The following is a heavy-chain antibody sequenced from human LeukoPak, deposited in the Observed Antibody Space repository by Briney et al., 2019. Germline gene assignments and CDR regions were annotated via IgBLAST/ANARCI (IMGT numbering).Heavy chain of an antibody. CDR1: GFTFSTYP. CDR2: ISANGGST. V-gene: IGHV3-64D*06. D-gene: IGHD3-3*01. Sequence: PRRSLRLSCSASGFTFSTYPMHWVRQAPGKGLEYVSAISANGGSTYYGDSVKGRFTISRDNSKNTLFLQMSSLRTEDTAVYYCVKESAYHAYWGQGTLVTVSS. J-gene: IGHJ4*02. CDR3: VKESAYHAY.